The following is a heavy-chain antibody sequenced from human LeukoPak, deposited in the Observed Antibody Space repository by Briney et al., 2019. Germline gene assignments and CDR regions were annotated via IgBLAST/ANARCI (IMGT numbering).Heavy chain of an antibody. CDR1: GYIFTSYW. CDR2: IDPSDSYT. V-gene: IGHV5-10-1*01. D-gene: IGHD5-18*01. Sequence: GESLKISCKGSGYIFTSYWISWVRQLPGKGLEWMGRIDPSDSYTNYSPSFQGHVTISADKSISTAYLQWSSLKASDTAMYYCARLDTAPIDVWGKGTTVTVSS. CDR3: ARLDTAPIDV. J-gene: IGHJ6*04.